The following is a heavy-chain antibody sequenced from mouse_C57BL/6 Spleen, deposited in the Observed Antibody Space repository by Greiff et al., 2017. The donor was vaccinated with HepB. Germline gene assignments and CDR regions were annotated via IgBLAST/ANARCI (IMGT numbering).Heavy chain of an antibody. D-gene: IGHD1-1*01. CDR2: IDPEDGDT. Sequence: DVQLQESGAELVRPGASVKLSCTASGFNIKDYYMHWVKQRPEQGLEWIGRIDPEDGDTEYAPTFPGKATMTADTSSNTAYLQLSSLTSEDTAVYYCTTRLSYYDVDDWGKGTTLTVAS. J-gene: IGHJ2*01. CDR1: GFNIKDYY. CDR3: TTRLSYYDVDD. V-gene: IGHV14-1*01.